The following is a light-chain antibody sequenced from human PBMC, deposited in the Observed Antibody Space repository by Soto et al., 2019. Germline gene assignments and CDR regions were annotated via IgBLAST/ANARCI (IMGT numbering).Light chain of an antibody. CDR2: AAS. J-gene: IGKJ5*01. CDR3: QQLDSFPLT. CDR1: QGISSW. V-gene: IGKV1-12*01. Sequence: DIQMTQSPSFVSSSAGGRVTITCLASQGISSWLAWYQQKPGRAPKLLIYAASRLQGGVPLRFSGSGSGTEFTLSISSLQPEDVATYYCQQLDSFPLTFGQGTRLEIK.